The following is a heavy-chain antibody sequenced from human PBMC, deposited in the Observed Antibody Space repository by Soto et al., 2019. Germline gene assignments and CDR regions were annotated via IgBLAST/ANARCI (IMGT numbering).Heavy chain of an antibody. CDR3: ARGERGSGSYYYYYGMDV. D-gene: IGHD3-10*01. CDR1: GGSISSSNW. CDR2: IYHSGST. Sequence: SETLSLTCAVSGGSISSSNWWSWVRQPPGKGLEWIGEIYHSGSTNYNPSLKSRVTISVDKSKNQFSLKLSSVTAADRAVYYCARGERGSGSYYYYYGMDVWGQGTTVTVSS. J-gene: IGHJ6*02. V-gene: IGHV4-4*02.